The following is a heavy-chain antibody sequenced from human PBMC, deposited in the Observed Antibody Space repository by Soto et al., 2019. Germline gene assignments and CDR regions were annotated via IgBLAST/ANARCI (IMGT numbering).Heavy chain of an antibody. CDR3: ARKSTVTTCFDY. D-gene: IGHD4-17*01. V-gene: IGHV4-31*03. CDR2: IYYSGST. CDR1: GGSISSGGYY. Sequence: QVQLQESGPGLVKPSQTLSLTCTVSGGSISSGGYYWSWIRQLPGKGLEWIGYIYYSGSTHYNPSLKSRITMSVDTSTTQFSLKLSSVTAADTAVYYCARKSTVTTCFDYWGQGTLVTVSS. J-gene: IGHJ4*02.